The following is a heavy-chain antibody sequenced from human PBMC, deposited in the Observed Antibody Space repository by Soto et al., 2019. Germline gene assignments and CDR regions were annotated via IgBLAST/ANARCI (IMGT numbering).Heavy chain of an antibody. CDR1: GFTFSSYG. V-gene: IGHV3-33*01. Sequence: GGSLRLSCAASGFTFSSYGMHWVRQAPGKGLEWVAVIWYDGSNKYYADSVKGRFTISRDNSKNTPYLQMNSLRAEDTAVYYCARGGYCSGGSCFWYFDYWGQGTLVTVSS. CDR3: ARGGYCSGGSCFWYFDY. J-gene: IGHJ4*02. D-gene: IGHD2-15*01. CDR2: IWYDGSNK.